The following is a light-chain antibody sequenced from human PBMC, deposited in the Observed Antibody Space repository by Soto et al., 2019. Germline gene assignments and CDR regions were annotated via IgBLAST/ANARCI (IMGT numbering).Light chain of an antibody. CDR2: KAS. CDR3: QHYKMYSPWT. Sequence: DIQMTQSPSTLSGSVGDRGTITCRASQTISSWLAWYQQKPGKAPKLLIYKASTLKSGVPSRFSGSGSGTEFTLTISSLQPDDFATYYCQHYKMYSPWTFGQGTKVDIK. J-gene: IGKJ1*01. CDR1: QTISSW. V-gene: IGKV1-5*03.